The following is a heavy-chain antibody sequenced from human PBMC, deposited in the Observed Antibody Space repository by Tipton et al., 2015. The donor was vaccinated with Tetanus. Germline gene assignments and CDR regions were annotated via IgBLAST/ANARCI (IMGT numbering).Heavy chain of an antibody. CDR1: GVSISGGRYY. D-gene: IGHD1-26*01. Sequence: TLSLTCTVSGVSISGGRYYWSWIRQRPGTGLEWIGDIYSSGSTYTDPSLKGRVTISVDTSENQFSLRLNSVTAADTAVYYCARDQARGARGWNYFDFWGLGTLVTVSS. J-gene: IGHJ4*02. CDR2: IYSSGST. CDR3: ARDQARGARGWNYFDF. V-gene: IGHV4-31*03.